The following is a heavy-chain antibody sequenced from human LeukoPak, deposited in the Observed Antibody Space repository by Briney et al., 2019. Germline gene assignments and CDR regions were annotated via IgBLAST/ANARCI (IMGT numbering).Heavy chain of an antibody. J-gene: IGHJ4*02. Sequence: GGSLRLSRAASGFTFSSYWMSWVRQAPGKGLEWVANIKQDGREKYYVDSVKGRFTISRDNAKNSLYLQMNSLRAVDTAVYYCARDLDPSSSPFPYYFDYWGQGTLVTVSS. V-gene: IGHV3-7*01. CDR3: ARDLDPSSSPFPYYFDY. CDR1: GFTFSSYW. CDR2: IKQDGREK. D-gene: IGHD6-6*01.